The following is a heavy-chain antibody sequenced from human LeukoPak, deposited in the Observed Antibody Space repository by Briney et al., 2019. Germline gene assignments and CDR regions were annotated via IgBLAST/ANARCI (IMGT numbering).Heavy chain of an antibody. CDR1: GDSISNSRYS. V-gene: IGHV4-39*01. J-gene: IGHJ3*02. Sequence: SETLSLTCTVSGDSISNSRYSWGWIRQPPGKGLEWIGTTPYSGSAYYNPSLKSRVTISVDTSKNQFSLKLSSVTAADTAVFYCARLRGSYGGDAFDIWGQGTMVTVSS. D-gene: IGHD1-26*01. CDR2: TPYSGSA. CDR3: ARLRGSYGGDAFDI.